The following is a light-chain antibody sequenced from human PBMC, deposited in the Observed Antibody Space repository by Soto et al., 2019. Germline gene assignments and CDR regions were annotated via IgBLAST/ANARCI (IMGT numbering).Light chain of an antibody. CDR1: QSVSSN. V-gene: IGKV3-15*01. CDR2: GAS. CDR3: QQYNNWPPWT. Sequence: TVLTQSPATLSVSPGERATLSCRASQSVSSNLAWYQQKPGQAPRLLLYGASTRATGIPARFSGSGSGTEFTLTISSLQSEDFAVYYCQQYNNWPPWTFGQGTKVDIK. J-gene: IGKJ1*01.